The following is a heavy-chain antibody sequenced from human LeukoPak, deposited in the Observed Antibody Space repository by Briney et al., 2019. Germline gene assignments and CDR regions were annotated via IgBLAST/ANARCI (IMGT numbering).Heavy chain of an antibody. J-gene: IGHJ6*03. CDR3: ARATPGYGSGSYYSRGYYYYMDV. Sequence: GGSLRLSCAASGFTFSSYEMNWVRQAPGKGLEWVSYISSSGSTIYYADSVKGRFTISRDNAKNSLYLQMNSPRAEDPGVYYCARATPGYGSGSYYSRGYYYYMDVWGKGTTVTISS. D-gene: IGHD3-10*01. CDR1: GFTFSSYE. CDR2: ISSSGSTI. V-gene: IGHV3-48*03.